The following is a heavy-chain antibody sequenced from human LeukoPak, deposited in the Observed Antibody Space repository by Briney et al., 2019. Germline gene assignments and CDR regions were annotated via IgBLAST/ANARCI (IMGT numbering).Heavy chain of an antibody. Sequence: GGSLRLSCAASGFTFSGYAMSWVRQAPGKGLKWVSAISDNGASTYYADSVKGRFTISRDNSKNTLYLQMNSLRAEDTATYYCAKASNSGWYYFDYWGQGTLVTVSS. CDR2: ISDNGAST. J-gene: IGHJ4*02. V-gene: IGHV3-23*01. D-gene: IGHD6-19*01. CDR1: GFTFSGYA. CDR3: AKASNSGWYYFDY.